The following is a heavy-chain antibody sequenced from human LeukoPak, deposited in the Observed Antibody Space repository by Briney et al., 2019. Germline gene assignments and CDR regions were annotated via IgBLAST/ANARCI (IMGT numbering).Heavy chain of an antibody. D-gene: IGHD3-3*01. CDR1: GFTFSSYW. V-gene: IGHV3-74*03. CDR2: INTDGSST. CDR3: AKDRGTTIFWAFDI. Sequence: GGSLRLSCAASGFTFSSYWMHWVRQAPGKGLVWVSRINTDGSSTTYADSVKGRFTISRDNSKNTLYLQMNSLRAEDTAVYYCAKDRGTTIFWAFDIWGQGTMVTVSS. J-gene: IGHJ3*02.